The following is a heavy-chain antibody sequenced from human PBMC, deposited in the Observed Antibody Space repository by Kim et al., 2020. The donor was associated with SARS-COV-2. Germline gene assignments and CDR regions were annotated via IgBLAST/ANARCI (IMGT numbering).Heavy chain of an antibody. CDR1: GFSVSSYY. CDR2: IYSGGSS. D-gene: IGHD2-21*02. J-gene: IGHJ4*02. CDR3: ARDRVTADIGY. Sequence: GGSLRLSCAASGFSVSSYYMSWVRQAPWKGLEWVSIIYSGGSSYYADSVKGRFIISRDKSKNTLYLQMSSLRAEDTAVYYCARDRVTADIGYWGQGTLVTVSA. V-gene: IGHV3-66*01.